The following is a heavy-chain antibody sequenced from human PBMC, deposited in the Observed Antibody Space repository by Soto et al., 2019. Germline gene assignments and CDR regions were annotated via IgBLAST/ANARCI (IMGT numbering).Heavy chain of an antibody. CDR3: ARRLQWQLRPLDS. Sequence: GGSLRLSCAGSGFTFSDYYMTLIRQAPGKGLEWVSYINTLSSAIYYADSVKGRFTISRDNAKNSLYLQMNSLRAEDTAVYYCARRLQWQLRPLDSWGGGTLVTVS. D-gene: IGHD6-19*01. CDR2: INTLSSAI. J-gene: IGHJ4*02. V-gene: IGHV3-11*01. CDR1: GFTFSDYY.